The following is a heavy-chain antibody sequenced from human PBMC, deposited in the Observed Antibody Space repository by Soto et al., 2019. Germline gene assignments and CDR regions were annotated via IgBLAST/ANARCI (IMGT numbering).Heavy chain of an antibody. D-gene: IGHD3-9*01. CDR3: AKDARRVILTGSHYYYGMDV. J-gene: IGHJ6*02. V-gene: IGHV3-30*18. CDR2: ISYDGSNK. CDR1: GFTFSSYG. Sequence: QVQLVESGGGVVQPGRSLRLSCAASGFTFSSYGMHWVRQAPGKGLEWVAVISYDGSNKYYADSVKGRFTISRDNSKNTLYLQMNSLRAEDTAVYYCAKDARRVILTGSHYYYGMDVWGQGTTVTVSS.